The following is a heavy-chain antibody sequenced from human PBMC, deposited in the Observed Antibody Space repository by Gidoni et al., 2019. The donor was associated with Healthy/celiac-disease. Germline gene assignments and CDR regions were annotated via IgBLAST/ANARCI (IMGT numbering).Heavy chain of an antibody. Sequence: QVQLVQSGAEVKKPGASVKVSCKASGYTFTSYGISWVRQAPGQGLEWMGWISAYNGNTNYAQKLQGRVTMTTDTSTSTAYMELRSLRSDDTAVYYCARASRFGVVIIRGTGPWGYYGMDVWGQGTTVTVSS. V-gene: IGHV1-18*01. CDR1: GYTFTSYG. J-gene: IGHJ6*02. CDR3: ARASRFGVVIIRGTGPWGYYGMDV. CDR2: ISAYNGNT. D-gene: IGHD3-3*01.